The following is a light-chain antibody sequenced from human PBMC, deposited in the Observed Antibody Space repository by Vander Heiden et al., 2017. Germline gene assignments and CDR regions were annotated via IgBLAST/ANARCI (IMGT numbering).Light chain of an antibody. Sequence: SVSTQPPSVSGAPGQRVTISCTGSSSNIRAGYDVHWYQQLPGTAPKLLIYGNSNRPSGVPDRFSGSKSGTSASLAITGLQAEDEADYYCQSYDSSLSGSVFGGGTKLTGL. CDR2: GNS. V-gene: IGLV1-40*01. CDR1: SSNIRAGYD. J-gene: IGLJ3*02. CDR3: QSYDSSLSGSV.